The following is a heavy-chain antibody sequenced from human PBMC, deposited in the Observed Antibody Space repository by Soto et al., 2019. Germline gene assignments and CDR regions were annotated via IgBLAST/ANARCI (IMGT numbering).Heavy chain of an antibody. CDR2: VSGSGSTV. Sequence: QVQLVKSGGGLVKPGGSLRLSCAASGFSFSDYYMSWIRQAPGKGLEWVSFVSGSGSTVQYADSVKGRFTISRDNAKNSLYLQMNSLRAEDAAVYYCASNCPTVVRACPFDYWGQGTLVTVTS. CDR3: ASNCPTVVRACPFDY. V-gene: IGHV3-11*01. CDR1: GFSFSDYY. D-gene: IGHD4-17*01. J-gene: IGHJ4*02.